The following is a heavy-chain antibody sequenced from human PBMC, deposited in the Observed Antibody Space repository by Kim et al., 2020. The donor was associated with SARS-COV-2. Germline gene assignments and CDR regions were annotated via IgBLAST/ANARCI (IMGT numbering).Heavy chain of an antibody. Sequence: GGSLRLSCAASGFTFSDYYMSWIRQAPGKGLEWVSYISSSSSYTNYADSVKCRFTISRDNAKNSLYLQMNSLRAEDTAVYYCARGIGYCSSTSCHPLYYGMDVWGQGTTVTVSS. V-gene: IGHV3-11*06. J-gene: IGHJ6*02. CDR3: ARGIGYCSSTSCHPLYYGMDV. D-gene: IGHD2-2*01. CDR1: GFTFSDYY. CDR2: ISSSSSYT.